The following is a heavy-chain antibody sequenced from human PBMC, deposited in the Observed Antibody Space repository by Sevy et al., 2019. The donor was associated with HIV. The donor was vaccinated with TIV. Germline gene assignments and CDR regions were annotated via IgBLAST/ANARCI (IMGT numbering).Heavy chain of an antibody. CDR3: ARDHVKDGDLGDYYYFAMDV. D-gene: IGHD4-17*01. CDR1: GFTFSDYY. CDR2: ISGSDGTI. J-gene: IGHJ6*02. V-gene: IGHV3-11*01. Sequence: GGSLRLSCAASGFTFSDYYMIWIRQAPGKGLEWISYISGSDGTIYYADSVKGRFTISRDNAKNSLYLQMSSLRAEDTAVYYCARDHVKDGDLGDYYYFAMDVWGQGTTVTVSS.